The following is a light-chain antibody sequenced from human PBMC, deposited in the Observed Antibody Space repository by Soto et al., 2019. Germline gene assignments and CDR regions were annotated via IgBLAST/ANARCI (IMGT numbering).Light chain of an antibody. J-gene: IGLJ3*02. CDR3: SSYTSSSARV. CDR2: DVS. V-gene: IGLV2-14*03. CDR1: SSDVGGYNY. Sequence: QSALTQPASVSGSPGQSIIISCTGTSSDVGGYNYVSWYQQHPGKAPKFMIYDVSNRPSGVSNRFSGSKSGNTASLSISGLQAEDEADYYCSSYTSSSARVFGGGTKLTVL.